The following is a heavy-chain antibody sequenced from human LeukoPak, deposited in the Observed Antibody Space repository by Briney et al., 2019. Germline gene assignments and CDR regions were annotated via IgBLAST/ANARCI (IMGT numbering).Heavy chain of an antibody. Sequence: SETLSLTCTVSGGSISSYYWSWIRQPPGKGLEWIGYIYYSGSTNYNPSLKSRVTISVDTSENQFSLKLSSVTAADTAVYYCARHDYYGYYFDYWGQGTLVTVSS. CDR1: GGSISSYY. V-gene: IGHV4-59*08. CDR2: IYYSGST. J-gene: IGHJ4*02. CDR3: ARHDYYGYYFDY. D-gene: IGHD3-22*01.